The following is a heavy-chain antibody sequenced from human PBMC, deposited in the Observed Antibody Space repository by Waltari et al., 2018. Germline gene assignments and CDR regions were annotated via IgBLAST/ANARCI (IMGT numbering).Heavy chain of an antibody. J-gene: IGHJ4*02. CDR1: GFTFSNSW. Sequence: EVQLVESGGGLVQPGGSLRLSCSGSGFTFSNSWMSWVRQAPGKGLEWVASIKQDGGEKYYVDSMKGRFTISRDNDNNSLFLQMDSLRVEDTAIYYCARGDPTAGAIDFWGQGTLVTVSS. V-gene: IGHV3-7*01. CDR2: IKQDGGEK. CDR3: ARGDPTAGAIDF.